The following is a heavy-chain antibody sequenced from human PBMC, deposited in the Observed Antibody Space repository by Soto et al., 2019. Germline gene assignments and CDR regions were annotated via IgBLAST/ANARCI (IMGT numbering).Heavy chain of an antibody. CDR2: VYWDDDK. CDR3: AHAAFGEFVGSFGY. CDR1: GFSLTTHAVG. J-gene: IGHJ4*02. Sequence: QITLKESGPTLVKPTQTLTLTCTFSGFSLTTHAVGVGWIRQPPGKALEWLALVYWDDDKRYNIFLRSRLAITKDTSKNQVVLTMTNMDPVDTATYYCAHAAFGEFVGSFGYWGQGTPVTVSS. V-gene: IGHV2-5*02. D-gene: IGHD3-10*01.